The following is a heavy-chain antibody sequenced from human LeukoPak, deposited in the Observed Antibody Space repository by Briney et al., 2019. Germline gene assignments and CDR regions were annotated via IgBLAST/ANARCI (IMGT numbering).Heavy chain of an antibody. Sequence: GASVKVSCKASGYTFTGYYMHWVRQAPGQGLEWMGRINPNSGGTNYAQKFQGRVTMTRDTSISTAYMELSRLRSDDTAVYYCARVLVNEVYCSGGSCPHYYYYMDVWGKGTTVTVSS. V-gene: IGHV1-2*06. CDR1: GYTFTGYY. D-gene: IGHD2-15*01. CDR2: INPNSGGT. CDR3: ARVLVNEVYCSGGSCPHYYYYMDV. J-gene: IGHJ6*03.